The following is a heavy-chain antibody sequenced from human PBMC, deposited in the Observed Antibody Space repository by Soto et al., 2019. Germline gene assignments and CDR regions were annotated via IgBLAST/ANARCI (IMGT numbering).Heavy chain of an antibody. Sequence: EVPLLESGGGLVQPGGSLRLSCAASGFTFSSYAMSWVRQAPGKGLEWVSAISGSGGSTYYADSVKGRFTISRDNPKNTLYLQMNSLRAEDTAVYYCAKGAGGGWLGYYFDYWGQGTMVTVSS. CDR2: ISGSGGST. J-gene: IGHJ4*02. CDR3: AKGAGGGWLGYYFDY. D-gene: IGHD5-12*01. CDR1: GFTFSSYA. V-gene: IGHV3-23*01.